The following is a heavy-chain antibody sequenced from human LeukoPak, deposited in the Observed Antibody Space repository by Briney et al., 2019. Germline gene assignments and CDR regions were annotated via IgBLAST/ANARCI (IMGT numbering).Heavy chain of an antibody. J-gene: IGHJ4*02. D-gene: IGHD1-26*01. CDR1: GYSLTELS. V-gene: IGHV1-24*01. CDR3: AARGSASYYARYFDY. Sequence: ASVNVSCTVSGYSLTELSMHWVRQAPGKGLEWMGGFDPEDGETIYAQRFQGRVTMTEDTSTDTANMELSSLRSEDTAVYYCAARGSASYYARYFDYWGQGTLVTVSS. CDR2: FDPEDGET.